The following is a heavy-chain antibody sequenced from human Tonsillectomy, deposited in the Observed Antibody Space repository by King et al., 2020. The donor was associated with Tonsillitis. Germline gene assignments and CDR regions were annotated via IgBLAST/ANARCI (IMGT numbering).Heavy chain of an antibody. CDR3: ARGCSSSQQSYYFDY. CDR2: IYYSGST. J-gene: IGHJ4*02. V-gene: IGHV4-30-4*01. Sequence: VQLQESGPGLVKPSQTLSLTCTVSGGSISSGDYYWSWIRQPPGKGLEWIGYIYYSGSTYYNPSLKSRVTISVDTSKNQFSLKLSSVTAADTAVYYCARGCSSSQQSYYFDYWGQGTLVTVSS. D-gene: IGHD6-6*01. CDR1: GGSISSGDYY.